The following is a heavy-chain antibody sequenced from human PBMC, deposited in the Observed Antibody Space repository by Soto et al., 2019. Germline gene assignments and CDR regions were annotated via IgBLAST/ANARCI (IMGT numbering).Heavy chain of an antibody. J-gene: IGHJ6*02. Sequence: QVQLQESGPGLVKPSQTLSLTCTVSGGSISSGGYYWSWIRQHPGKGLEWIGYIYYSGSTYYNPSLKVRVTISVDTSKNQFSLKLSSVTAADTAVYYCARLENGTMVRDVGYGLDVWGQGTTVTVSS. D-gene: IGHD3-10*01. CDR1: GGSISSGGYY. CDR2: IYYSGST. CDR3: ARLENGTMVRDVGYGLDV. V-gene: IGHV4-31*03.